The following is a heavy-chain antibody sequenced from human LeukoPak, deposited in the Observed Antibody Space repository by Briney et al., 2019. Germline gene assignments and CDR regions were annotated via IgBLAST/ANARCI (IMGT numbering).Heavy chain of an antibody. CDR2: ISSSSSTI. D-gene: IGHD3-10*01. J-gene: IGHJ4*02. V-gene: IGHV3-48*01. CDR3: ARGGSGSYYNLFID. Sequence: RTGGSLRLSCAASGCTFSTYGMNWVRQAPGKGLEWVSYISSSSSTIYYADSVKGRFTISRDNAKNSLYLQMSSLRAAATAVYYCARGGSGSYYNLFIDWGQGTLVTVSS. CDR1: GCTFSTYG.